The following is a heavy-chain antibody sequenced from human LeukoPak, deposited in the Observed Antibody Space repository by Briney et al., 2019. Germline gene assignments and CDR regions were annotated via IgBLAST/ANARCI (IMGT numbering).Heavy chain of an antibody. CDR3: ARVRGVVVVTANDAFDI. V-gene: IGHV1-2*06. CDR2: INPNSGGT. D-gene: IGHD2-15*01. J-gene: IGHJ3*02. Sequence: ASVKVSCKASGYTFTGYYMHWVRQAPGQGLEWMGRINPNSGGTNYAQKFQGRVTMTRDTPISTAYMELSRLRSEDTAVYYCARVRGVVVVTANDAFDIWGQGTMVTVSS. CDR1: GYTFTGYY.